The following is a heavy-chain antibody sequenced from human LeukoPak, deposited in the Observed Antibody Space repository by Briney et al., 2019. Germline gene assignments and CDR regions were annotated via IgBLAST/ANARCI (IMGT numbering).Heavy chain of an antibody. V-gene: IGHV5-51*01. Sequence: GESLKISCKGSGYSFTSYWIGWVRQMPGKGLEWMGIIYPGDSDTRYSPSFQGQVTISADKSISTAYLQWSSLKASDTAMYYCARASCGGDCYWVDWFDPWGQGTLVTVSS. CDR1: GYSFTSYW. CDR2: IYPGDSDT. D-gene: IGHD2-21*02. J-gene: IGHJ5*02. CDR3: ARASCGGDCYWVDWFDP.